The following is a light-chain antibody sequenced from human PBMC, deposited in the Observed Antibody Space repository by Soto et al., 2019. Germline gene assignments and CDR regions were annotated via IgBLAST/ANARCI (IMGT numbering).Light chain of an antibody. CDR1: QSISSW. J-gene: IGKJ2*01. CDR3: QQYKSYPYT. CDR2: KAS. Sequence: DIQMTQSPSTLSASVGDRVTITCRASQSISSWLAWYQQKPGKAPKLLIYKASSLESGVPSRFSGSGSGTEFTLTISSPQPDDFATYYCQQYKSYPYTFGQGTKLEIK. V-gene: IGKV1-5*03.